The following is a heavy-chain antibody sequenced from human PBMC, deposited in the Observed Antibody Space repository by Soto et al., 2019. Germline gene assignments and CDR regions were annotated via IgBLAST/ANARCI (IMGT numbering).Heavy chain of an antibody. Sequence: GSLRLPCAASGFTFSNYAMSWVRQAPGKGLEWVSAISGSDGSTYYADSVKGRFTISRDNSKNTLSLQMNSLRAEDTAVYYCAKDSLVSTIKEYFFDHWGQGT. CDR2: ISGSDGST. CDR1: GFTFSNYA. CDR3: AKDSLVSTIKEYFFDH. V-gene: IGHV3-23*01. D-gene: IGHD5-12*01. J-gene: IGHJ4*02.